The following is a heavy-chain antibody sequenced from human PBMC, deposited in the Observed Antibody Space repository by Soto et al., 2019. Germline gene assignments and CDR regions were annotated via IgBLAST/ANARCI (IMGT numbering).Heavy chain of an antibody. V-gene: IGHV4-59*01. Sequence: SETLSLTCTVSGGSISSYYWSWMRQPPGKGLEWIGFISYSGRTNYNPSLKSRVTISVDTSKTQFSLRLSSMTAADTAVYYCARVDDFWSGYVDHWGQGTLVTVSS. D-gene: IGHD3-3*01. J-gene: IGHJ4*02. CDR1: GGSISSYY. CDR2: ISYSGRT. CDR3: ARVDDFWSGYVDH.